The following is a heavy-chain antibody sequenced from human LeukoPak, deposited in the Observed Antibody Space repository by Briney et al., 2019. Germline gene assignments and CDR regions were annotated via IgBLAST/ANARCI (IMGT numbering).Heavy chain of an antibody. CDR1: GFSISNDW. CDR3: TTELWN. V-gene: IGHV3-15*01. D-gene: IGHD2-21*01. CDR2: VKSRSAGETT. Sequence: GGSLRLSCAASGFSISNDWMSWVRQAPGKGLEWVARVKSRSAGETTDYAAPVKGRFTISRDDSKNTLYLQMNSLKTEDTAVYYCTTELWNWGQGTLVTVSS. J-gene: IGHJ4*02.